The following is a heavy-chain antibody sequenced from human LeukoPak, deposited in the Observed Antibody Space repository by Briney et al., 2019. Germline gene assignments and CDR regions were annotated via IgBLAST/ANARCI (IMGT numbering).Heavy chain of an antibody. J-gene: IGHJ4*02. D-gene: IGHD3-3*01. V-gene: IGHV4-4*02. CDR2: IYHSGTT. CDR3: ARGGYDFWTHFDY. Sequence: SGTLSLTCAVSGGSISSRNWWSWVRQPPGKGLEWIGEIYHSGTTNYNPSLKSRVTISVDKSKNQFSLKLRSVTAADTAVYYCARGGYDFWTHFDYWGQGTLVTVSS. CDR1: GGSISSRNW.